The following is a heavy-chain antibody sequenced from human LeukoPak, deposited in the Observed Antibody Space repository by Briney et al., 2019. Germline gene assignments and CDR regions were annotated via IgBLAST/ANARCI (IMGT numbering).Heavy chain of an antibody. CDR1: GGSISSYY. V-gene: IGHV4-4*09. CDR2: IYTSGSA. J-gene: IGHJ4*02. Sequence: SETLSPTCTVSGGSISSYYWSWIRQPPGKGLEWIGYIYTSGSAIYNPSLKSRVTISADTSKNQFSLKLSSVTAADTAVYYCARQNDSSGYYQGYYFDYWGQGTLVTVSS. CDR3: ARQNDSSGYYQGYYFDY. D-gene: IGHD3-22*01.